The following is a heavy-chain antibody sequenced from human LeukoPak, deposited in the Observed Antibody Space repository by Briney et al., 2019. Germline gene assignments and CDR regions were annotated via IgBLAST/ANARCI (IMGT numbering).Heavy chain of an antibody. CDR1: GFTFSSYE. CDR2: ISSSGSTM. Sequence: GGSLRLSCAASGFTFSSYEMNWVRQAPGKGLEWVSYISSSGSTMYYAGSVKGRFTISRGNAQNSLYLQMNSLRAEDTAVYYCARGERSSWYQYFDYWGQGTLVTVSS. V-gene: IGHV3-48*03. CDR3: ARGERSSWYQYFDY. D-gene: IGHD6-13*01. J-gene: IGHJ4*02.